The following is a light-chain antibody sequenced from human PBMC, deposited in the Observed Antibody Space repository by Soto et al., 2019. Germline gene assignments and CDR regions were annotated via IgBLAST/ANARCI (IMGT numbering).Light chain of an antibody. V-gene: IGKV3-20*01. J-gene: IGKJ3*01. Sequence: EIVLTQSPGTLSLSQGERATLPCWASQRVSSSYLRSYQQKPGQAPRLRSYDASSRATGVPDRCSGGGSGTDFTLTISRLEPEDFAVYYCQHYAMSPPFTFGPGTKVDIK. CDR3: QHYAMSPPFT. CDR2: DAS. CDR1: QRVSSSY.